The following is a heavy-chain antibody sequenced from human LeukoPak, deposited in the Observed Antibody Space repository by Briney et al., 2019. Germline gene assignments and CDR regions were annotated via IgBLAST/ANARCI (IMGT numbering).Heavy chain of an antibody. CDR2: ISGSGGST. CDR3: AKGCGMRTNGVCSDY. D-gene: IGHD2-8*01. Sequence: GGSLRLSCAASGFTFSSYAMSWVRQAPGKGLEWVSAISGSGGSTNYADSVKGRFTISRDNSKNTLYLQMNGLRAEDTAVYYCAKGCGMRTNGVCSDYWGQGTLVTVSS. J-gene: IGHJ4*02. V-gene: IGHV3-23*01. CDR1: GFTFSSYA.